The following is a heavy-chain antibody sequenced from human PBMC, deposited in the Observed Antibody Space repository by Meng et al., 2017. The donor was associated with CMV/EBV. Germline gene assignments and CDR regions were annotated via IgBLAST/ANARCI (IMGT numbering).Heavy chain of an antibody. J-gene: IGHJ6*02. CDR2: INSDGSST. CDR3: ARDGSSSSAFGDYYYYGMDV. D-gene: IGHD6-6*01. CDR1: GFTFSSYW. V-gene: IGHV3-74*01. Sequence: GESLKISCAASGFTFSSYWMHWVRQAPGKGLVWVSRINSDGSSTSYADSVKGRFTISRDNAKNTLYLQMNSLRAEDTAVYYCARDGSSSSAFGDYYYYGMDVWGQGTTVTVSS.